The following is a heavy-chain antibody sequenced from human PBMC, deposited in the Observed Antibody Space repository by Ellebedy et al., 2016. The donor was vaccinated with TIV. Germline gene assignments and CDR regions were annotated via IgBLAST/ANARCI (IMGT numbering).Heavy chain of an antibody. J-gene: IGHJ6*02. CDR1: GYSFTNYY. V-gene: IGHV1-18*04. CDR2: IGAYNGNT. CDR3: ARGLWFGELDV. D-gene: IGHD3-10*01. Sequence: AASVKVSCKASGYSFTNYYMHWVRQAPGQGLEWMGWIGAYNGNTNYAQKFQGGVTMTTDTSTSTVYMDLRSLRSDDTAVYYCARGLWFGELDVWGQGTTVTVSS.